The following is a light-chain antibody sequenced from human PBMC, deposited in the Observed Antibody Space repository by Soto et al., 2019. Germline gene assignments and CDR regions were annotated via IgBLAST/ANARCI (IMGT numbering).Light chain of an antibody. J-gene: IGKJ2*01. CDR2: DAS. V-gene: IGKV1-13*02. Sequence: AIPLTQSPSSLSASVGDRVTITCRASQGISSALAWYQQKPGKVPKLLIYDASRLESRVPFRFSGSGSGTDFTLTINSLQPEDIATYYCQHFNSSPYTFGQGTKLEIK. CDR3: QHFNSSPYT. CDR1: QGISSA.